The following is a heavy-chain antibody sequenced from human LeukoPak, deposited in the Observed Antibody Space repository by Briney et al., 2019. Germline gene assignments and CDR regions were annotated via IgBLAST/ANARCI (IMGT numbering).Heavy chain of an antibody. J-gene: IGHJ3*02. Sequence: PGGSLRLSCAASGFTFSRHWMSWLRQAPGKGLEWVANIKEDGSEEYYVDSVKGRFTISRDNAKNSLYLQMSSLRAEDTAVYYCARWGRVLGAFDIWGQGTMVTVSS. CDR1: GFTFSRHW. V-gene: IGHV3-7*01. D-gene: IGHD6-19*01. CDR2: IKEDGSEE. CDR3: ARWGRVLGAFDI.